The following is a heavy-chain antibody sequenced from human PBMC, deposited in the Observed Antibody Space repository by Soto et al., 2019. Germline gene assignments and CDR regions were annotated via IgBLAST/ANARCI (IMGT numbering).Heavy chain of an antibody. CDR1: GFTFSTYW. CDR2: INQDGSEE. Sequence: GGSLRLSCAASGFTFSTYWMDWVRQTPGKGLEWVANINQDGSEENYVDSVKGRFTISRDNAKNSLYLQMSSLTAEDSALYYCSRSLNAWGQGTLVTVSS. V-gene: IGHV3-7*01. J-gene: IGHJ5*02. D-gene: IGHD2-8*01. CDR3: SRSLNA.